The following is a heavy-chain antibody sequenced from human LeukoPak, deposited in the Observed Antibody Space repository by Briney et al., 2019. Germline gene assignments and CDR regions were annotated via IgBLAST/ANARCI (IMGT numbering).Heavy chain of an antibody. CDR2: IYYSGST. CDR3: ARGGQTEFDY. CDR1: GGSISSYY. Sequence: SETLSLTCTVSGGSISSYYWSWIRQPPGKGLEWIGYIYYSGSTNYNPSLKSRVTISVDTSKNQFSLKLSSVTAADTAVYYCARGGQTEFDYWGQGTLVTVSS. J-gene: IGHJ4*02. V-gene: IGHV4-59*01.